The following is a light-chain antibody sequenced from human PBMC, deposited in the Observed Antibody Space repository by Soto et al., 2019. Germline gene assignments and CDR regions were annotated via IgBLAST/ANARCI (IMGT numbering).Light chain of an antibody. CDR3: TSFAGSGTYV. CDR2: DVT. Sequence: QSALTQPASVSGSPGQSIALSCTGTSSDVGGYNYVSWYQQHPGKAPKLIIFDVTNRPSGVSDRFSGSKSGSTASLTISGLQADDEADYYCTSFAGSGTYVFGTGTKLTVL. V-gene: IGLV2-14*01. CDR1: SSDVGGYNY. J-gene: IGLJ1*01.